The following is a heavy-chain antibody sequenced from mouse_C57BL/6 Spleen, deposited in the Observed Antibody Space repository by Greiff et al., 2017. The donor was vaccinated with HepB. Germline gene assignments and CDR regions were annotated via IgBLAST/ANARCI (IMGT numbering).Heavy chain of an antibody. V-gene: IGHV1-64*01. Sequence: VQLQQPGAELVKPGASVKLSCKASGYTFTSYWMHWVKQRPGQGLEWIGMIHPNSGSTNYNEKFKSKATLTVDKSSSTAYMQLSSLTSEDSAVYYWAREGYGSPYYSMDYWGQGTSVTVSS. CDR2: IHPNSGST. D-gene: IGHD1-1*01. J-gene: IGHJ4*01. CDR3: AREGYGSPYYSMDY. CDR1: GYTFTSYW.